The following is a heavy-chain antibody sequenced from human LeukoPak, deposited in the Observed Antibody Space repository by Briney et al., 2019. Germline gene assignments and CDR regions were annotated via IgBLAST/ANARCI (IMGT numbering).Heavy chain of an antibody. CDR2: IKQDGSEK. CDR1: GFTFSSYW. J-gene: IGHJ6*02. V-gene: IGHV3-7*03. CDR3: AKDMARPGWDKLVGDYYYGMDV. D-gene: IGHD2-15*01. Sequence: GGSLRLSCAASGFTFSSYWMSWVRQAPGKGLEWVANIKQDGSEKYYVDSVKGRFTISRDNAKNSLYLQMNSLRAEDTAFYYCAKDMARPGWDKLVGDYYYGMDVWGQGTTVTVSS.